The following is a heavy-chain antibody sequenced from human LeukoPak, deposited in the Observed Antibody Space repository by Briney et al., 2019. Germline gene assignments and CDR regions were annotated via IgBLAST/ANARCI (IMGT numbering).Heavy chain of an antibody. CDR3: ARATQTGYSSSPNWFDP. J-gene: IGHJ5*02. D-gene: IGHD6-13*01. CDR1: GYTFTSYG. V-gene: IGHV1-18*01. CDR2: ISAHNGNT. Sequence: ASVKVSCKASGYTFTSYGISWVRQAPGQGLEWMGWISAHNGNTNYALKLQGRVTMTTDTSTSTAYMELRSLRSDDTAVYYCARATQTGYSSSPNWFDPWGQGTLVTVSS.